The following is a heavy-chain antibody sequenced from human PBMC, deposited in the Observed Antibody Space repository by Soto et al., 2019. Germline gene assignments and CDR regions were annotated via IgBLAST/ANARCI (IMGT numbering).Heavy chain of an antibody. CDR1: GFTFSSYS. V-gene: IGHV3-48*02. D-gene: IGHD2-2*01. J-gene: IGHJ6*02. CDR3: TRDPHALDV. Sequence: GGSLRLSCAASGFTFSSYSMSWVRQAPGKGLEWVSYITRSSSPIYYADSVKGRFTISRDNAKNSLYLQMNSLRDEDTAVYYCTRDPHALDVWGQGTTVTVSS. CDR2: ITRSSSPI.